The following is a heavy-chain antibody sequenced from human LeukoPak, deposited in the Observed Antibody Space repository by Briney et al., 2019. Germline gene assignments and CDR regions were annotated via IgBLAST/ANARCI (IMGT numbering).Heavy chain of an antibody. CDR1: GYTFTGYY. V-gene: IGHV1-2*02. Sequence: ASVKVSFKASGYTFTGYYMHWVRQAPGQGLEWMGWINPNSGGTKYAQKFQGRVTVTRDTSINTAYMELSSLRSDDTAVYYCAREIGASSGWDYWGQGTLVTVSS. CDR2: INPNSGGT. CDR3: AREIGASSGWDY. D-gene: IGHD6-19*01. J-gene: IGHJ4*02.